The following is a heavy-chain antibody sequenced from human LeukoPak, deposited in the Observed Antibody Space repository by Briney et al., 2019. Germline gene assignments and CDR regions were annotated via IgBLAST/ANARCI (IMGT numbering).Heavy chain of an antibody. CDR2: IYSGGTT. J-gene: IGHJ6*02. D-gene: IGHD2-2*01. CDR3: VRPKHSSTSWLHYGMDV. V-gene: IGHV3-66*04. CDR1: GFTFSSYA. Sequence: PGGSLRLSCAASGFTFSSYAMSWVRQAPGKGLEWVSLIYSGGTTYYADSVKGRFTLSRDNSKNTLYLQMNSLRAEDTAVYYCVRPKHSSTSWLHYGMDVWGQGTTVTVSS.